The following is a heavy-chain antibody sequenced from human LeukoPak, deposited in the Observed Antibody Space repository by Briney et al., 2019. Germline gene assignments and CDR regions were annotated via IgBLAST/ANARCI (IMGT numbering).Heavy chain of an antibody. CDR3: AKESLN. CDR2: LTPSSSYI. Sequence: GGSLRLSCATSGFPFSSSHMNWVRQAPGKGLEWVASLTPSSSYIYYADSVKGRFTISRDNSKNTLYLQMNSLRAEDTAVYYCAKESLNWGQGTLVTVSS. CDR1: GFPFSSSH. J-gene: IGHJ4*02. V-gene: IGHV3-21*01.